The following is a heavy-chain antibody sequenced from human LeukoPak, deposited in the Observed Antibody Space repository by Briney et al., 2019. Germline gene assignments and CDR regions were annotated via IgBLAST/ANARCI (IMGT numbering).Heavy chain of an antibody. J-gene: IGHJ5*02. Sequence: ASVKVSCKASGYTFTSYGISWVRQAPGQGLEWMGWISAYNGNTNYAQELQGRVTMTTDTSTSTAYMELRSLRSDDTAVYYCARDSSSYDYVWGSYRSQSWFDPWGQGTLVTVSS. V-gene: IGHV1-18*04. CDR1: GYTFTSYG. D-gene: IGHD3-16*02. CDR2: ISAYNGNT. CDR3: ARDSSSYDYVWGSYRSQSWFDP.